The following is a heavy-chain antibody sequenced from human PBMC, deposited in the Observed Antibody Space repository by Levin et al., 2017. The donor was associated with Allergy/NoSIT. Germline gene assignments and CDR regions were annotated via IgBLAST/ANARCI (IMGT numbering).Heavy chain of an antibody. CDR1: GGSISSYY. V-gene: IGHV4-59*01. J-gene: IGHJ3*02. Sequence: ASETLSLTCTVSGGSISSYYWSWIRQPPGKGLEWIGYIYYSGSTNYNPSLKSRVTISVDTSKNQFSLKLSSVTAADTAVYYCARWGQQQLEHYAFDIWGQGTMVTVSS. D-gene: IGHD6-13*01. CDR3: ARWGQQQLEHYAFDI. CDR2: IYYSGST.